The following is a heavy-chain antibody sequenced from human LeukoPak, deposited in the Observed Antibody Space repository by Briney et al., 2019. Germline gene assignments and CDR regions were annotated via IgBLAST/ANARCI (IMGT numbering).Heavy chain of an antibody. CDR3: ARHEFDSGSLPYFDY. J-gene: IGHJ4*02. D-gene: IGHD3-10*01. CDR2: IYYSGST. Sequence: SEILSLTCTVSGGSISSYYWSWIRQPPGKGLEWIGYIYYSGSTNYNPSLKSRVTISVDTSKNQFSLKLSAVTAADTAVYYCARHEFDSGSLPYFDYWGQGILVTVSS. CDR1: GGSISSYY. V-gene: IGHV4-59*08.